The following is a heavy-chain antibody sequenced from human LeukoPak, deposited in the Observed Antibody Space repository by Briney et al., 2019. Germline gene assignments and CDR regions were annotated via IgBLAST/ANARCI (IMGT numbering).Heavy chain of an antibody. CDR2: ISGSGGST. V-gene: IGHV3-23*01. CDR3: AKVRITMIVVDYFDI. J-gene: IGHJ3*02. D-gene: IGHD3-22*01. CDR1: GFTFSSDA. Sequence: PGGSLRLSCAASGFTFSSDAMSWVRQAPGKGLGWVSAISGSGGSTYYADSVKGRFTISRDNSKNTLYLQMNSLRAEDTAVYYCAKVRITMIVVDYFDIWGQGTMVTVSS.